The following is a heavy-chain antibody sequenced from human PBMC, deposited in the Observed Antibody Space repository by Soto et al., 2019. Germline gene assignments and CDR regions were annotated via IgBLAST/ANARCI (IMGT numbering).Heavy chain of an antibody. J-gene: IGHJ4*02. CDR3: ARRIAAAGGYYFDY. D-gene: IGHD6-13*01. V-gene: IGHV4-59*08. CDR2: IYYSGST. Sequence: SETLSLTCTVSGGSISSYYWSWIRQPPGKGLEWIGYIYYSGSTNYNPSLKSRVTISVDTSKNQFSLKLNSVTAADTAVYYCARRIAAAGGYYFDYWGQGTLVTVSS. CDR1: GGSISSYY.